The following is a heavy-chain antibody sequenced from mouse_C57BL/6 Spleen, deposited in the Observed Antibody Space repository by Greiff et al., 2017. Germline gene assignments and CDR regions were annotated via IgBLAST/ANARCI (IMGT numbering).Heavy chain of an antibody. CDR1: GYTFTSYW. CDR2: IYPGSGST. V-gene: IGHV1-55*01. J-gene: IGHJ4*01. CDR3: ALTPGNYDYAMDY. Sequence: VQLVESGAELVKPGASVKMSCKASGYTFTSYWITWVKQRPGQGLEWIGDIYPGSGSTNYNEKFKSKATLTVDTSSSTAYMQLSSLTSEDSAVYYCALTPGNYDYAMDYWGQGTSVTVAS. D-gene: IGHD2-1*01.